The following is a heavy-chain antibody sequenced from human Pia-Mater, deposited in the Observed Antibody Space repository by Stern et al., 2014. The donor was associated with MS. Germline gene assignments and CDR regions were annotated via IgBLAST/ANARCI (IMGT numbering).Heavy chain of an antibody. D-gene: IGHD2-21*02. CDR2: LIPIFGAA. CDR1: GGTFSDNA. V-gene: IGHV1-69*01. J-gene: IGHJ5*01. Sequence: VQLEESGTEVKKPGSSVKVSCKVSGGTFSDNAFSWVRQAPGQGLEWMGGLIPIFGAAAYAQKFQGRVTSPADESHSSVYLDTSSLRSEDTAVYHCARGAYCGGDCYWGWFDSWGQGTLVTVSS. CDR3: ARGAYCGGDCYWGWFDS.